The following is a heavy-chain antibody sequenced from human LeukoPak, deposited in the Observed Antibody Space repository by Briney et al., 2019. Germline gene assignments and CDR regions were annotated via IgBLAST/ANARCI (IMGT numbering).Heavy chain of an antibody. CDR1: GFTFSSYA. CDR3: AKDNIFLDYYDSSGYYLFDP. CDR2: ISGSGGST. D-gene: IGHD3-22*01. V-gene: IGHV3-23*01. Sequence: GGSLRLSCAASGFTFSSYAMSWVRQAPGKGLEWVSAISGSGGSTYYADSVKGRFTISRDNSKNTLYLQMNSLRDEDTAVYYCAKDNIFLDYYDSSGYYLFDPWGQGTLVTVSS. J-gene: IGHJ5*02.